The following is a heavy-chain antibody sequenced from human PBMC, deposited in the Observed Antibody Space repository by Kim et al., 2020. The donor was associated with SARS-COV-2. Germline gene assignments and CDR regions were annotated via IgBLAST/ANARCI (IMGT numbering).Heavy chain of an antibody. CDR1: GFTFDDYA. D-gene: IGHD2-2*01. CDR3: ASPSTGRDYYGMDV. J-gene: IGHJ6*02. V-gene: IGHV3-9*01. CDR2: ISWNSGSI. Sequence: GGSLRLSCAASGFTFDDYAMHWVRQAPGKGLEWVSGISWNSGSIGYADSVKGRFTISRDNAKNSLYLQMNSLRAEDTALYYCASPSTGRDYYGMDVWGQGTTVTVSS.